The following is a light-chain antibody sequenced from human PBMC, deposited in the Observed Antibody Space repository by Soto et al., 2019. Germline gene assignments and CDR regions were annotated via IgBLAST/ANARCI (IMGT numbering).Light chain of an antibody. CDR1: QSISSW. J-gene: IGKJ1*01. Sequence: DIQMTQSPSTLSESVGDRVTITCRASQSISSWLAWYQQKPGKAPKLLIYKASSLESGVPSRFSGSGSGTEFTLTISSLQPDDFATYYCQQYNSYGTFGQGTKVEIK. V-gene: IGKV1-5*03. CDR2: KAS. CDR3: QQYNSYGT.